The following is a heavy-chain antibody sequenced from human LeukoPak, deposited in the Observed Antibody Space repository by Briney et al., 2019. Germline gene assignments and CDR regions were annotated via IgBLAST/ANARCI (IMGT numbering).Heavy chain of an antibody. V-gene: IGHV3-9*01. D-gene: IGHD4-17*01. CDR1: GFTFDDYA. Sequence: GRSLRLSCAASGFTFDDYAMHWVRQAPGKGLEWVSGISWNSGSIGYADSVKGRFTISRDNSKNTLYLQMNSLRAEDTAVYYCAKDISRLRNWFDPWGQGTLVTVSS. CDR3: AKDISRLRNWFDP. J-gene: IGHJ5*02. CDR2: ISWNSGSI.